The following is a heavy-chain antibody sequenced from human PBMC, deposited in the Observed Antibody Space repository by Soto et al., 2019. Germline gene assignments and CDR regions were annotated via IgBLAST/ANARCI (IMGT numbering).Heavy chain of an antibody. Sequence: ETLSLTCADDGGCFSGYYWSWIRQPPGKGLEWLGEINHSGITDYNPSLKSRITISIDTSKKQFSLNLNSVTAADTAVYYCAIGPRMWLAGGGYWGQGTQVTVSS. J-gene: IGHJ4*02. CDR1: GGCFSGYY. CDR2: INHSGIT. D-gene: IGHD6-19*01. CDR3: AIGPRMWLAGGGY. V-gene: IGHV4-34*01.